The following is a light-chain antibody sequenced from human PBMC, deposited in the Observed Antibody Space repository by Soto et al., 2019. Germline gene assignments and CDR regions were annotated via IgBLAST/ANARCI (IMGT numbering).Light chain of an antibody. V-gene: IGLV1-44*01. Sequence: QSVLTQPPSASGTPGQRVTIACSGSRSNIGSKTVNWYQQLPGTDPKLLIYSKNPRTSGVPDRFSGSKSGTSASLAISGLQSEDEADYYCATWDDSLNGLFGTGTKVTV. CDR2: SKN. CDR3: ATWDDSLNGL. CDR1: RSNIGSKT. J-gene: IGLJ1*01.